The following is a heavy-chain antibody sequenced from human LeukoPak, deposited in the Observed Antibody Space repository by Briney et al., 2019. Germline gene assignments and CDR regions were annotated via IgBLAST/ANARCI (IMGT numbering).Heavy chain of an antibody. CDR2: IYSGGST. D-gene: IGHD5-12*01. V-gene: IGHV3-NL1*01. CDR3: ARDGGYRGYDADC. Sequence: QSGGSLRLSCAASGFTFSSYGMHWVRQAPGKGLEWVSVIYSGGSTYYADSVKGRFTISRDNSKNTLYLQMNSLRAEDTAVYYCARDGGYRGYDADCWGQGTLVTVSS. CDR1: GFTFSSYG. J-gene: IGHJ4*02.